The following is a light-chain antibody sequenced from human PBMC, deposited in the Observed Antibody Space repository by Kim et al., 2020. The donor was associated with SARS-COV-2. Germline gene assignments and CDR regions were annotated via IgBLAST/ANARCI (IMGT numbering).Light chain of an antibody. CDR3: QAWDSSTEV. CDR1: KLGDKY. CDR2: QDS. J-gene: IGLJ1*01. V-gene: IGLV3-1*01. Sequence: VSPGQKARITCSGDKLGDKYACWYQRKPGQSPVLVIYQDSKRPSGIPERFSGSNSGNTATLTISGTQAMDEADYYCQAWDSSTEVFGTGTKVTVL.